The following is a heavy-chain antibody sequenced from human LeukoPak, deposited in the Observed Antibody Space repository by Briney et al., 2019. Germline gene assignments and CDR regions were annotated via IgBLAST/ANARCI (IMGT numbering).Heavy chain of an antibody. CDR2: IRYDGSNK. J-gene: IGHJ5*02. D-gene: IGHD4-17*01. V-gene: IGHV3-30*02. CDR1: GFTFSSYG. CDR3: AKDAADYGDYGAWFDP. Sequence: PGGSLRLSCAASGFTFSSYGMHWVRQAPGKGLEWVAFIRYDGSNKYYADSVKGRFTISRDNSKNTLYLHMNSLRPEDTSVYYCAKDAADYGDYGAWFDPWGQGTLVTVSS.